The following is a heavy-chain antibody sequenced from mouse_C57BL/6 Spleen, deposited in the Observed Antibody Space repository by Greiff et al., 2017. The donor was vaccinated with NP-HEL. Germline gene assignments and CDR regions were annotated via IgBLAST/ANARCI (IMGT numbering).Heavy chain of an antibody. J-gene: IGHJ3*01. CDR1: GYTFTSYW. CDR3: ARGRAWFAY. V-gene: IGHV1-55*01. Sequence: VQLQQPGAELVKPGASVKMSCKASGYTFTSYWITWVKQRPGQGLEWIGDIYPGSGSTNYNEKFKSKATLTVATSSSTAYMQLSSLTSEDSAVYYGARGRAWFAYWGQGTRVTVSA. CDR2: IYPGSGST.